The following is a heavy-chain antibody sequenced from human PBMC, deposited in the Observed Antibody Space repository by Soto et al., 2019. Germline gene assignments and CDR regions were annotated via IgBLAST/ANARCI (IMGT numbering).Heavy chain of an antibody. CDR3: ARGPLVVLNYFES. CDR1: GGTFRNYP. Sequence: QVQLVQSGTEVKKPGSSVKVSCKASGGTFRNYPINWVRQAPGQGLEWMGSIFPLTDIPDYAQNFQARLTISTDKSTSTAYMDLSSLTSDDTAMYFCARGPLVVLNYFESSGQGTLVTVSS. V-gene: IGHV1-69*02. J-gene: IGHJ4*02. CDR2: IFPLTDIP.